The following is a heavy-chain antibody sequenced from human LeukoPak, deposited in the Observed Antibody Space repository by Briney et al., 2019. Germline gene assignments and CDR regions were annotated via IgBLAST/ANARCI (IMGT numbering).Heavy chain of an antibody. J-gene: IGHJ4*02. CDR1: GFTFSSYA. D-gene: IGHD6-19*01. V-gene: IGHV3-30*04. CDR2: ISYDGSNK. CDR3: AKATIEQWLVKVDSFDS. Sequence: GGSLRLSCAASGFTFSSYAMHWVRQAPGKGLEWVAVISYDGSNKYYADSVKGRFTISRDNSMNTLYLQMNSLRGEDTARYYCAKATIEQWLVKVDSFDSWGQGTLVSVSS.